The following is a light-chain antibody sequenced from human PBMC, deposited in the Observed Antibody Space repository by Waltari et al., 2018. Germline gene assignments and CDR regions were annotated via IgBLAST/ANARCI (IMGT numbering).Light chain of an antibody. V-gene: IGKV3-20*01. J-gene: IGKJ1*01. Sequence: SCRAGQSVGTYLAWYQQKPGQAPRLLIYGASNRATGIPERFSGSGSGTDFSLTISRLEPEDFAVYYCQKYVNLPATFGQGTKVEIK. CDR1: QSVGTY. CDR2: GAS. CDR3: QKYVNLPAT.